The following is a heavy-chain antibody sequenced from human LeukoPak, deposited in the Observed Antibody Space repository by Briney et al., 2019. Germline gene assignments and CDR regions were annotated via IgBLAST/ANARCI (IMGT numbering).Heavy chain of an antibody. CDR2: ISAYNGNT. CDR1: GGIFNSNT. D-gene: IGHD3-22*01. Sequence: GASVKVSCKASGGIFNSNTFSWVRQAPGQGLEWMGWISAYNGNTNYAQKLQGRVTMTTDTSTSTAYMELRSLRSDDTAVYYCARVWRAHYYDSSGYNDYWGQGTLVTVSS. V-gene: IGHV1-18*01. CDR3: ARVWRAHYYDSSGYNDY. J-gene: IGHJ4*02.